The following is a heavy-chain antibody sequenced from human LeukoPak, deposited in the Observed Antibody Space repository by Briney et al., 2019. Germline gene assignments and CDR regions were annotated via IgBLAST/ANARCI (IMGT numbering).Heavy chain of an antibody. V-gene: IGHV4-61*02. Sequence: SETLSLTCTVSGDSISSGDYYWSWIRQPAGKGLEWIGRISSSGSTNYNPSLKSRVTISVDTSKNQFSMKLSSVTAADTAVYFCARGPYSYDSSGAFDIWGQGTMVTVSS. D-gene: IGHD3-22*01. CDR3: ARGPYSYDSSGAFDI. CDR2: ISSSGST. J-gene: IGHJ3*02. CDR1: GDSISSGDYY.